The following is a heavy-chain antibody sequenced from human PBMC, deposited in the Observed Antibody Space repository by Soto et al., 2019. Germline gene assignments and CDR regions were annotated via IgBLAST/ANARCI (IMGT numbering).Heavy chain of an antibody. Sequence: ESGGGVVQPGRSLRLSCAASGFTFSSYAVHWVRQAPGKGLEWVAVISYDGSNKYYADSVKGRFTISRDNSKNTLYLQMNSLRAEDTAVYYCARVGYYDSSGSYDYWGQGTLVTVSS. V-gene: IGHV3-30-3*01. CDR1: GFTFSSYA. CDR3: ARVGYYDSSGSYDY. D-gene: IGHD3-22*01. J-gene: IGHJ4*02. CDR2: ISYDGSNK.